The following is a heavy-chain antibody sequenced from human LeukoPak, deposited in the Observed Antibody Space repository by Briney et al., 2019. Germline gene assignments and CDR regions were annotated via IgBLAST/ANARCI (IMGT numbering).Heavy chain of an antibody. V-gene: IGHV5-51*01. J-gene: IGHJ4*02. D-gene: IGHD1-26*01. Sequence: RGESLKISCKGSGYRVTSYWIAWVRQMPGKGLEWMGIIYPGDSDTRYSPSFQGRLTISADKSTSTAYLQWSSLQASDTAMYYCATYSGNYYELDYWGQGTLVTVSS. CDR2: IYPGDSDT. CDR1: GYRVTSYW. CDR3: ATYSGNYYELDY.